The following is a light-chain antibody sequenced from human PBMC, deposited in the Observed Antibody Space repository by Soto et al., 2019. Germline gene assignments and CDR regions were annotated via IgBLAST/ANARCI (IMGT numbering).Light chain of an antibody. CDR2: DAC. J-gene: IGKJ1*01. CDR3: QKYNSFWT. V-gene: IGKV1-5*01. Sequence: DIQMTQSPSTLSASVGDRVTISCRASQSISNWLAWYQQKPGKAPKLLIYDACSLESGVPSRFSGSGSGTEFTHTISSLQSDDFATYYCQKYNSFWTFGQGTKVEIK. CDR1: QSISNW.